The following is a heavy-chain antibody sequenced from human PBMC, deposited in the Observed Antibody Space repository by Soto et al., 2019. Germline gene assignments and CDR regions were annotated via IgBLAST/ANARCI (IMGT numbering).Heavy chain of an antibody. CDR3: ARDLGGAPAY. D-gene: IGHD1-26*01. V-gene: IGHV1-18*01. CDR1: GGSLSNYG. Sequence: ASVKVSCKASGGSLSNYGISWVRQAPGQGLEWMGWISAYNGNTNYAQKLQGRVTMTTDTSTSTAYMELRSLRSDDTAVYYCARDLGGAPAYWGQGTLVTVSS. CDR2: ISAYNGNT. J-gene: IGHJ4*02.